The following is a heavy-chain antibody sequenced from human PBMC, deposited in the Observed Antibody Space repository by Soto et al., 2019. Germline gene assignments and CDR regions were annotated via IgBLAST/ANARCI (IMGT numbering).Heavy chain of an antibody. CDR3: ARLGGYSYGSNYYYYYGMDV. V-gene: IGHV4-4*07. Sequence: ETLSLTCTVSGGSVSSNYWTWIRQPAGKGLEWIGRMYISGTTDYNPSLKGRVTMSVDTSKNQFSLTLTSVTAADTAMYYCARLGGYSYGSNYYYYYGMDVWGQGTTVTVSS. D-gene: IGHD5-18*01. CDR1: GGSVSSNY. J-gene: IGHJ6*02. CDR2: MYISGTT.